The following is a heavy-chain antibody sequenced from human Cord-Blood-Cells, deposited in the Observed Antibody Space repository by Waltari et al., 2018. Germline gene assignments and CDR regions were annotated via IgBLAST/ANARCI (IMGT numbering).Heavy chain of an antibody. CDR2: IYHRGRT. Sequence: QVQLQESGPGLVKPSGTLSLTCAVSGGSISSSNWWSWVRQPPGKGLEWIGEIYHRGRTNYTPSPKSRVTISVDKSTRQFSLKLSSVTAADTAVYYCARDLGGGYYYFDYWGQGTLVTVSS. V-gene: IGHV4-4*02. J-gene: IGHJ4*02. D-gene: IGHD3-22*01. CDR1: GGSISSSNW. CDR3: ARDLGGGYYYFDY.